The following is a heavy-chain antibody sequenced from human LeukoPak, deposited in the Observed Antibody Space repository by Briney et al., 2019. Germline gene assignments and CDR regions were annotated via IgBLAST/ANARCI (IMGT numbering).Heavy chain of an antibody. J-gene: IGHJ4*02. Sequence: SQTLSLTCTVSGGSISSSSYYWGWIRQPPGKGLEWIGSIYYSGSTYYNPSLKSRVTISVDTSKNQFSLKLSSVTAADTAVYYCARVHYYGLGSPEIDYWGQGTLVTVSS. V-gene: IGHV4-39*01. CDR3: ARVHYYGLGSPEIDY. CDR2: IYYSGST. D-gene: IGHD3-10*01. CDR1: GGSISSSSYY.